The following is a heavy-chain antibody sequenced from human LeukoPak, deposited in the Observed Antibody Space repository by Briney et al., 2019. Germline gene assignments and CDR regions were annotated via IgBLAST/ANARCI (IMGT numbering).Heavy chain of an antibody. CDR2: INHNGNVN. CDR1: GFAFSDYW. Sequence: GGSLRLSCAASGFAFSDYWMSWVRQAPGKGLEWVASINHNGNVNYYVDSVKGRFTISRDNAKNSLYLQMSNLRAEDTAVYFCARGGGLDVWGQGATVTVSS. CDR3: ARGGGLDV. D-gene: IGHD3-16*01. V-gene: IGHV3-7*03. J-gene: IGHJ6*02.